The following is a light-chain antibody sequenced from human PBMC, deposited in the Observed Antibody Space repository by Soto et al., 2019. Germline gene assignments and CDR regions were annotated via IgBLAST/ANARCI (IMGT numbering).Light chain of an antibody. J-gene: IGLJ1*01. CDR2: EVR. V-gene: IGLV2-14*01. CDR1: SSDVGGYNY. Sequence: QSALTQPASVSGSPGQSITISCTGTSSDVGGYNYVSWYQQHPGKAPKLMIYEVRNRPSGVSNRFSGSKSGNTVSLTISGLKAEDEADYYCSSYTSSSPYVFGTGTKLTVL. CDR3: SSYTSSSPYV.